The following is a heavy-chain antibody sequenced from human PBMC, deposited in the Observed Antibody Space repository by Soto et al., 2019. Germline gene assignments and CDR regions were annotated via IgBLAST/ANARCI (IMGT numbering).Heavy chain of an antibody. CDR2: IIPVLNIA. D-gene: IGHD2-21*02. Sequence: QVQLVQSGAEMKRPESSVKVSCEASGGPFTNYTHIWVRQAPGQGLEWMGWIIPVLNIAKYAQKFQDRINITADNSTNTAYLEVSSLRSEDTAIYFCARAPTASAPFVFWGQGTLVTVSS. CDR3: ARAPTASAPFVF. J-gene: IGHJ4*02. CDR1: GGPFTNYT. V-gene: IGHV1-69*02.